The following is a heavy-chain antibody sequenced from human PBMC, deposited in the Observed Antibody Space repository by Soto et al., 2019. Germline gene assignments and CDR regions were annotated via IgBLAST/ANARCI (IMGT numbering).Heavy chain of an antibody. J-gene: IGHJ5*02. CDR2: ISYDGSNK. V-gene: IGHV3-30*18. D-gene: IGHD2-2*01. CDR1: GFTFSSYG. Sequence: QVQLVESGGGVVQPERSLRLSCAASGFTFSSYGMHWVRQAPGKGLEWVAVISYDGSNKYYADSVKGRFTISRDNSKNTLYLQMNSLRAEDTAVYYCAKGLWPTRDWFDPWGQGTLVTVSS. CDR3: AKGLWPTRDWFDP.